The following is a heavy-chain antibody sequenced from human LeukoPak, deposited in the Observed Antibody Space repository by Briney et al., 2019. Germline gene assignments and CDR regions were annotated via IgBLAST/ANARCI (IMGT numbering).Heavy chain of an antibody. CDR1: SGSLSGYS. D-gene: IGHD4-17*01. CDR3: TRQSGTVTPIDY. V-gene: IGHV4-34*01. CDR2: IHHSGST. Sequence: PSETLSLTCAVSSGSLSGYSWGWIRQAPGKGLDWIGEIHHSGSTTYNSSLKNRVTISLDKPKSQFSLILTSVTAADTVVYYCTRQSGTVTPIDYWGQGILVTVSS. J-gene: IGHJ4*02.